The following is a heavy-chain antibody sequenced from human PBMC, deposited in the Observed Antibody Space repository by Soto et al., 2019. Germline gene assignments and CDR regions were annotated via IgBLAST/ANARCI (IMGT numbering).Heavy chain of an antibody. D-gene: IGHD2-15*01. CDR3: AKDFVVVVAAVAGFDY. CDR1: GFTFSSYA. CDR2: ISGSGGST. V-gene: IGHV3-23*01. Sequence: EVQLLEPGGGLVQPGGSLRLSCAASGFTFSSYAMSWVRQAPGKGLEWVSAISGSGGSTYYADSVKGRFTISRDNSKNTLYLQMNSLRAEDTAVYYCAKDFVVVVAAVAGFDYWGQGTLVTVSS. J-gene: IGHJ4*02.